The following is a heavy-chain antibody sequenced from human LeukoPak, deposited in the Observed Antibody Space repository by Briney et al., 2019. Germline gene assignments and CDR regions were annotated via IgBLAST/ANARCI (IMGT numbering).Heavy chain of an antibody. CDR2: IKSKTDGGTT. CDR1: GFTFSNAW. J-gene: IGHJ4*02. V-gene: IGHV3-15*01. D-gene: IGHD7-27*01. CDR3: TTDPVGWGGDY. Sequence: PGGSLRLSCAASGFTFSNAWMSWVRQAPGKGLEWVGRIKSKTDGGTTDYAAPVKGRFTISRDDSNNTLYLQMNSLKTEDTAVYYYTTDPVGWGGDYWGQGTLVTVSS.